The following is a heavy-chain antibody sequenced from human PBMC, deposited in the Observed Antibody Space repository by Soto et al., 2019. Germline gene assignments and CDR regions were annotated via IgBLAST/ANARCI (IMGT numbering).Heavy chain of an antibody. CDR1: GYTFTGYY. J-gene: IGHJ6*02. Sequence: ASVKVSCKASGYTFTGYYMHWVRQAPGQGLEWMGWINPNSGGTNYAQKFQGRVTMTRDTSISTAYMELSRLRSDDTAVYYCARDRRYDFWSSARYYYGMDVWGQGTTVTSP. V-gene: IGHV1-2*02. D-gene: IGHD3-3*01. CDR3: ARDRRYDFWSSARYYYGMDV. CDR2: INPNSGGT.